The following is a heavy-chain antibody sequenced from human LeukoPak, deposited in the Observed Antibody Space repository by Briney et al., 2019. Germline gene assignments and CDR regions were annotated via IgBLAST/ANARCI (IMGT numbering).Heavy chain of an antibody. CDR2: LSDTGDSR. D-gene: IGHD3-22*01. CDR3: AKHDSSGPDY. CDR1: GFTLSKHP. V-gene: IGHV3-23*01. Sequence: GGSLRLSCAAPGFTLSKHPMYWVRQAPGKGLEWVSSLSDTGDSRHYADSVKGRFIISRDNSKNTLYLQMNSLRAEDTAVYYCAKHDSSGPDYWGQGTLVTVSS. J-gene: IGHJ4*02.